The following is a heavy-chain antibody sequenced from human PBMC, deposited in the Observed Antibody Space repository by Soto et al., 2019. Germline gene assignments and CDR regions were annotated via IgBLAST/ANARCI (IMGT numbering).Heavy chain of an antibody. CDR1: GGSTSAKY. V-gene: IGHV4-4*07. J-gene: IGHJ2*01. CDR2: IYSSGRT. D-gene: IGHD4-17*01. Sequence: QVHLQESGPGVVKASETLSLTCSLSGGSTSAKYWSWIRQSAGKGLEWIGRIYSSGRTHYNPSLGSRVSMSVAQNSFALRLTSVTAADTAIYFCAREFDVNTAVDYWYFDLWGRGTQVSVSS. CDR3: AREFDVNTAVDYWYFDL.